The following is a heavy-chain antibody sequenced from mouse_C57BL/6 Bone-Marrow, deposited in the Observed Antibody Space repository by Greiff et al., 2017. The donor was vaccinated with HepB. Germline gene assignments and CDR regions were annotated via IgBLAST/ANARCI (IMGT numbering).Heavy chain of an antibody. Sequence: VKLMESGAELVRPGTSVKVSCKSSGYAFTNYLIEWVKQRPGQGLEWIGVINPGSGGTNYNEKFKGKATLTADKSSSTAYMQLSSLTSEDSAVYFCARPTYDYPWYFDVWGTGTTVTVSS. CDR1: GYAFTNYL. V-gene: IGHV1-54*01. CDR3: ARPTYDYPWYFDV. J-gene: IGHJ1*03. CDR2: INPGSGGT. D-gene: IGHD2-4*01.